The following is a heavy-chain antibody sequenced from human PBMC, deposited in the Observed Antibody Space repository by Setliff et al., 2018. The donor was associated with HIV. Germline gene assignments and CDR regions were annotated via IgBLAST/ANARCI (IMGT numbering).Heavy chain of an antibody. CDR2: IILIFGKV. D-gene: IGHD3-16*01. CDR3: ARGQGDDAFDL. CDR1: GGTSSKYS. J-gene: IGHJ3*01. V-gene: IGHV1-69*13. Sequence: ASVKVSCKASGGTSSKYSVSWVRQAPGQGLEWMGGIILIFGKVNYAQKFQGRVTITADESTNTVYLCLRNLRSEDTAMYYCARGQGDDAFDLWGQGTMVTVSS.